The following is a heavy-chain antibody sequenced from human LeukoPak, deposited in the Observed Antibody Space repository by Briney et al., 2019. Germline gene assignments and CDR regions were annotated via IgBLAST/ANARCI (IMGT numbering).Heavy chain of an antibody. J-gene: IGHJ4*02. Sequence: SETLSLTCTVSGGSISSSSYYWGWIRQSPGKGLEWIGTMSNSGSTYYNPSLKSRVTISGDTAKNQFSLKLSSVTAADTAVYHCARRSQAAAGRGIDYWGQGTLVTVSS. V-gene: IGHV4-39*01. CDR1: GGSISSSSYY. D-gene: IGHD6-13*01. CDR2: MSNSGST. CDR3: ARRSQAAAGRGIDY.